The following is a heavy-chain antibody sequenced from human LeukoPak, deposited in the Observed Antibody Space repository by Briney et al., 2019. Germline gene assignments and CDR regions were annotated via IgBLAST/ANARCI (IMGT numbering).Heavy chain of an antibody. CDR2: ISGSGGAT. J-gene: IGHJ4*02. D-gene: IGHD1-26*01. Sequence: SGGSLRLSCAASGFTFSSYPMNWVCQAPGKGLEWVSVISGSGGATFYGDSVQGRFTISRDNSRDTLYLQMNSLTAEDTAVYYCGKYLQTTVGANDYWGQGTLVTVSS. CDR3: GKYLQTTVGANDY. CDR1: GFTFSSYP. V-gene: IGHV3-23*01.